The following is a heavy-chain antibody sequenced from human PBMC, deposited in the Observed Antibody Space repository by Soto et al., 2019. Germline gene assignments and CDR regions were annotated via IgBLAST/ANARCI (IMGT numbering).Heavy chain of an antibody. CDR3: AVFVVAATKNWFDP. J-gene: IGHJ5*02. CDR2: ISYDGSNK. D-gene: IGHD2-15*01. V-gene: IGHV3-30*03. CDR1: GFTFSSYG. Sequence: GGSLRLSCAASGFTFSSYGMHWVRQAPGKGLEWVAVISYDGSNKYYADSVKGRFTISRDNSKNTLYLQMNSLRAEDTAVYYCAVFVVAATKNWFDPWGQETLVTVSS.